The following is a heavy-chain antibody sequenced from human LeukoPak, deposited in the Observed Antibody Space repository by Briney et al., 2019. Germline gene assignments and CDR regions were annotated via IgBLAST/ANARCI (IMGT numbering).Heavy chain of an antibody. J-gene: IGHJ4*02. V-gene: IGHV3-53*01. Sequence: GGCLRLSCAASGFTVSSNYMSWVRQAPGKGLEWVSVIYSGGSTYYADSVKGRFTISRDNSKNTLYLQMNSLRAEDTAVYYCAREGFWSGYYHFDYWGQGTLVTVSS. D-gene: IGHD3-3*01. CDR1: GFTVSSNY. CDR2: IYSGGST. CDR3: AREGFWSGYYHFDY.